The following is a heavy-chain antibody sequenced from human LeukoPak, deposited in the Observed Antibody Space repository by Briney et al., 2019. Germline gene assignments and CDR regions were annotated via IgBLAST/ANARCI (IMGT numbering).Heavy chain of an antibody. D-gene: IGHD3-10*01. CDR1: GGSFSGYY. Sequence: SETLSFTCAVYGGSFSGYYWSWIRQPPGKGLEWIGEINHSGSTNYNPSLKSRVTISVDTSKNQFSLKLSSVTAADTAVYYCARGRRLMVRGWFDYWGQGTLVTVSS. CDR2: INHSGST. V-gene: IGHV4-34*01. J-gene: IGHJ4*02. CDR3: ARGRRLMVRGWFDY.